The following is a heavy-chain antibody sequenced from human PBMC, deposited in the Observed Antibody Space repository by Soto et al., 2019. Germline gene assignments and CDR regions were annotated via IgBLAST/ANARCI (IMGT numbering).Heavy chain of an antibody. J-gene: IGHJ5*02. CDR1: GFAFSGSA. D-gene: IGHD3-16*01. V-gene: IGHV3-73*02. CDR2: IRSKGHNYAT. CDR3: TRDLFSYDYSGILWFDP. Sequence: EVQLVESGGGLVQPGGSLKLSCAASGFAFSGSAMYWVRQASGKGPEWVGRIRSKGHNYATEYAASVKGMFTISRDDSKNTAYLQMNSLHTEDTAVYYCTRDLFSYDYSGILWFDPWGQGTVVTVSS.